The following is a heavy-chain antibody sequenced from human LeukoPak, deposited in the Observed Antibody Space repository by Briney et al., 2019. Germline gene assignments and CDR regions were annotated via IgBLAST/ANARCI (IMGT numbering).Heavy chain of an antibody. CDR1: GFTASTYY. CDR2: IYSGGTT. Sequence: QPGGSLRLSCAASGFTASTYYMNWVRQAPGKGPEWVSIIYSGGTTYYADSVKGRFTISRDTSKNTLSLQMNSLRAEDTAVYFCARVGDHFHWNLDLWGRGTLVTVSS. CDR3: ARVGDHFHWNLDL. J-gene: IGHJ2*01. D-gene: IGHD3-3*02. V-gene: IGHV3-53*01.